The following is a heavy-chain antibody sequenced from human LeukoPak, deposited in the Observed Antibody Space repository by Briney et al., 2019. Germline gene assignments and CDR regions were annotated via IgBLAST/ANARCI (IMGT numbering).Heavy chain of an antibody. CDR2: MNPNSGNT. CDR3: ARGHYGGNIPRYYYMDV. J-gene: IGHJ6*03. V-gene: IGHV1-8*02. D-gene: IGHD4-23*01. Sequence: SVKVSCKASGYTFTSYGISWVRQAPGQGLEWMGWMNPNSGNTGYTQKFPGRVTMTRNTSISTAYMELSSLRSDDTAVYYCARGHYGGNIPRYYYMDVWGKGTTVTVSS. CDR1: GYTFTSYG.